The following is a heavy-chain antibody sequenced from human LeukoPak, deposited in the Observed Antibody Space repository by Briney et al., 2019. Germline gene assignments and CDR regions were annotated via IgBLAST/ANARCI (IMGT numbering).Heavy chain of an antibody. CDR1: GFTVSSNY. D-gene: IGHD2-15*01. V-gene: IGHV3-53*01. CDR3: ARHLMTVGVDY. Sequence: PGGSLRLSCAASGFTVSSNYMTWVRQAPGKGLEWVSVIYSGGSTYYADSVKGRFTISRDSSKNTLNLQMNSLRAEDTAVYYCARHLMTVGVDYWGQGTLVTVSS. CDR2: IYSGGST. J-gene: IGHJ4*02.